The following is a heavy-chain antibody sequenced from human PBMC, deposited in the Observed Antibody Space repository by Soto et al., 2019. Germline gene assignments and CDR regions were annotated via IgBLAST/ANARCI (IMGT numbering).Heavy chain of an antibody. J-gene: IGHJ6*02. V-gene: IGHV5-51*01. CDR2: IYPGDSDT. CDR3: AISGYCSGGSCYVGHYYYYYGMDV. CDR1: GYSFTSYW. Sequence: GASLKISCMGSGYSFTSYWIGWVRQMPGKGLEWMGIIYPGDSDTRYSPSFQGKVTISADKSISTAYLQWSSLKASDTAMYYCAISGYCSGGSCYVGHYYYYYGMDVWGQGTTVTVSS. D-gene: IGHD2-15*01.